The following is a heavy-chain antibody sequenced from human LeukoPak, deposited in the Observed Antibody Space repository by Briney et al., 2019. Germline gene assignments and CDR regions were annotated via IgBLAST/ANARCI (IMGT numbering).Heavy chain of an antibody. CDR3: ARWFSEVGTGEGGFDY. V-gene: IGHV4-4*02. J-gene: IGHJ4*02. D-gene: IGHD7-27*01. Sequence: PSGTLSLTCAVSGGSISSSNWWSWVRQPPGKGLEWIGEIYHSGSTNYNPSLKSRVAISVDTSKNQFSLKLSSVTAADTAVYYCARWFSEVGTGEGGFDYWGQGTLVTVSS. CDR1: GGSISSSNW. CDR2: IYHSGST.